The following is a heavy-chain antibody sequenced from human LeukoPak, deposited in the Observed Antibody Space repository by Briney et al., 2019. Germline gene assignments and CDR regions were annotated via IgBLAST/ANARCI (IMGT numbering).Heavy chain of an antibody. CDR2: IRSKANSYAT. J-gene: IGHJ3*02. V-gene: IGHV3-73*01. CDR3: TSRLTVTTLRANAFDI. CDR1: GFTFSGSA. Sequence: GGSLRLSCAASGFTFSGSAMHWARQASGKGLEWVGRIRSKANSYATAYAASVKGRFTISRDDSKNTAYLQMNSLKTEDTAVYYCTSRLTVTTLRANAFDIWGQGTMVTVSS. D-gene: IGHD4-17*01.